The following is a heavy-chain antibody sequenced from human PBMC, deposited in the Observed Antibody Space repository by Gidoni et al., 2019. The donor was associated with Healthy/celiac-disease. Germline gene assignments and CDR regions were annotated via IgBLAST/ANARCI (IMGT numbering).Heavy chain of an antibody. D-gene: IGHD6-19*01. V-gene: IGHV3-33*01. CDR2: IWYDGSNK. CDR1: GFTFSSYG. J-gene: IGHJ4*02. Sequence: QVQLVESGGGVVQPGRSLRLSCAASGFTFSSYGMHWVRQAPGKGLEWVAVIWYDGSNKYYADSVKGRFTISRDNSKNTLYLQMNSLRAEDTAVYYCARDPRYISHIAVADNYYFDYWGQGTLVTVSS. CDR3: ARDPRYISHIAVADNYYFDY.